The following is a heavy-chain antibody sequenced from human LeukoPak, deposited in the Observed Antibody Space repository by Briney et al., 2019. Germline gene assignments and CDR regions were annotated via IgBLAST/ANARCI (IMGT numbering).Heavy chain of an antibody. V-gene: IGHV4-34*01. CDR3: ARDAYDFWSGYLKATLDY. CDR2: INHSGST. D-gene: IGHD3-3*01. J-gene: IGHJ4*02. CDR1: GGSFSGYY. Sequence: TSETLSLTCAVYGGSFSGYYWSWIRQPPGKGLEWIGEINHSGSTNYNPSLKSRVTISVDTSKNQFSLKLSSVTAADTAVYYCARDAYDFWSGYLKATLDYWGQGTLVTVSS.